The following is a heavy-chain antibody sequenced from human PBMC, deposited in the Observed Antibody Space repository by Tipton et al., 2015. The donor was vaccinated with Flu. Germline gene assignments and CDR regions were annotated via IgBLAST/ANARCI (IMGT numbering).Heavy chain of an antibody. J-gene: IGHJ3*02. V-gene: IGHV1-2*02. Sequence: QSGPEVKKPGASVKVSCKASGYTFTGYYMHWVRQAPGQGLEWMGWINPNSGGTNYAQKFQGRVTMTRDTSISTAYMELSRLRSDDTAVYYCASDSGSYSGDDAFDIWGQGAMVTVSS. D-gene: IGHD1-26*01. CDR1: GYTFTGYY. CDR3: ASDSGSYSGDDAFDI. CDR2: INPNSGGT.